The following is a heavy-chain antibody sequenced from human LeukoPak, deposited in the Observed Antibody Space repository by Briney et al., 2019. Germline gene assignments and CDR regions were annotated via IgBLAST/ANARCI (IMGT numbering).Heavy chain of an antibody. J-gene: IGHJ5*02. D-gene: IGHD3-22*01. CDR3: AKCYYDSSGYYYVSKSHSPVYWFDP. CDR2: ISGSGGST. CDR1: GFTFSSYA. V-gene: IGHV3-23*01. Sequence: GGSLRLSCAASGFTFSSYAMCWVRQARGKGLDGVSAISGSGGSTYYAGSVKGRFTISRDNSKNTLYLQMISLRAEDTAVYYCAKCYYDSSGYYYVSKSHSPVYWFDPWGQGTLVTVSS.